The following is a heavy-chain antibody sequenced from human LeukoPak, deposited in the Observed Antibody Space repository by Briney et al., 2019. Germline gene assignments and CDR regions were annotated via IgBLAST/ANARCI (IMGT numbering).Heavy chain of an antibody. CDR3: GRDLDYSSGWYFDY. Sequence: SETLSLTCTVSGGSISSYYWSWIRQPPGKGLEWIGYIYYSGSTNYNPSLKSRVTISVDTSKNQFSLKLSSVTAADTAVYYCGRDLDYSSGWYFDYWGQGTLVTVSS. CDR2: IYYSGST. J-gene: IGHJ4*02. CDR1: GGSISSYY. D-gene: IGHD6-19*01. V-gene: IGHV4-59*01.